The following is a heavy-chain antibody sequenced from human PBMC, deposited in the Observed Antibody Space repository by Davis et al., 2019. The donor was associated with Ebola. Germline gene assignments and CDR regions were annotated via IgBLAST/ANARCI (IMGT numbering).Heavy chain of an antibody. CDR3: ARGRGSGWYNDY. CDR2: LYSGGSI. V-gene: IGHV3-53*01. CDR1: GFIASNNY. D-gene: IGHD6-19*01. J-gene: IGHJ4*02. Sequence: GESLKISCAASGFIASNNYMNWVRQAPGKGLEWVSVLYSGGSIDYTDSMKGRFTITRDNAKNSLYLQMNSLRAEDTAVYYCARGRGSGWYNDYWGQGTLVTVSS.